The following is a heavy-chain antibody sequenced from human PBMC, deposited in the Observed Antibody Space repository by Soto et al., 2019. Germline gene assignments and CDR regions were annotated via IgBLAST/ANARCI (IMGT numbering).Heavy chain of an antibody. D-gene: IGHD1-26*01. J-gene: IGHJ5*02. CDR2: ISYDGSNK. V-gene: IGHV3-30*03. CDR1: GFTFSSYG. CDR3: VREGGP. Sequence: HPGGSLRLSCAASGFTFSSYGMHWVRQAPGKGLEWVAVISYDGSNKYYADSVKGRFTISRDNSKNTLYLQMNSLRAEDTAVYYCVREGGPWGQGPLLTLSS.